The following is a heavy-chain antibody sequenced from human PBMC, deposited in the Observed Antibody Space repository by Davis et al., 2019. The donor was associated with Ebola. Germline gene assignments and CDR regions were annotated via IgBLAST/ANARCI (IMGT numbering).Heavy chain of an antibody. D-gene: IGHD2-8*02. Sequence: GESLKISCAASGFTFSSYAMHWVRQAPGKGLEWVAVISYDGSNKYYADSVKGRFTISRDNSKNTLYLQMNSLRAEDTAVYYCAREDVVWDAFDIWGQGTMVTVSS. CDR2: ISYDGSNK. J-gene: IGHJ3*02. CDR1: GFTFSSYA. V-gene: IGHV3-30-3*01. CDR3: AREDVVWDAFDI.